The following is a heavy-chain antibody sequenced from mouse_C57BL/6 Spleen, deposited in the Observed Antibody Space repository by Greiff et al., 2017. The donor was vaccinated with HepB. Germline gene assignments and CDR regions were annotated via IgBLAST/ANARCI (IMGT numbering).Heavy chain of an antibody. D-gene: IGHD2-3*01. V-gene: IGHV1-64*01. CDR2: IHPNSGST. J-gene: IGHJ2*01. Sequence: VQLQQPGAELVKPGASVKLSCKASGYTFTSYWMHWVKQRPGQGLEWIGMIHPNSGSTNYNEKFKSKATLTVDKSSSTAYMQLSSLTSEDSAVYYCATSIYDGSYFDYWGQGTTLTVSS. CDR1: GYTFTSYW. CDR3: ATSIYDGSYFDY.